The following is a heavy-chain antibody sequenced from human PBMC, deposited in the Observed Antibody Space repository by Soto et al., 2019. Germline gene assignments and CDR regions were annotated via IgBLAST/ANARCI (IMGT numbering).Heavy chain of an antibody. CDR2: MDPNSGNT. D-gene: IGHD6-19*01. CDR3: VRGRGWRDY. Sequence: QVQLVQSGAEVKKPGASVKVYCKASGYTFTNYDLNWARQAPGQGLEWMGWMDPNSGNTDYAQKFQGRVTITRNTAISTAYLELSSLSSEDTAVYYCVRGRGWRDYWGQGTLVTVSS. J-gene: IGHJ4*02. CDR1: GYTFTNYD. V-gene: IGHV1-8*01.